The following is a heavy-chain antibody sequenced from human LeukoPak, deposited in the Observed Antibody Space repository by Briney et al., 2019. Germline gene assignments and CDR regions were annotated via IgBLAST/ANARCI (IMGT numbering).Heavy chain of an antibody. Sequence: GGSLRLSCAASGFTFSSHSMFWVRQAPGKGLEYVSGVSVSGGTTYHANSVRGRFTISRDNSKNTLYLQMGSLGAEDMAVYYCARDLYGDPKGLDYWGQGTLVTVSS. CDR1: GFTFSSHS. CDR3: ARDLYGDPKGLDY. D-gene: IGHD4-17*01. CDR2: VSVSGGTT. V-gene: IGHV3-64*01. J-gene: IGHJ4*02.